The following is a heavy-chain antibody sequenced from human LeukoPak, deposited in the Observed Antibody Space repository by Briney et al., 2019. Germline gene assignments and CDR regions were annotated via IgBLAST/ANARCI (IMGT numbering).Heavy chain of an antibody. CDR1: GGSFSGYY. CDR3: ASLSSSGWYLG. CDR2: INHSGST. J-gene: IGHJ4*02. V-gene: IGHV4-34*01. Sequence: PSETLSLTCAVYGGSFSGYYWSWIRQPPGKGLEWIGEINHSGSTNYNPSLKSRNTISVDTSRNQFSLKLSSVTAADTAVYYCASLSSSGWYLGWGQGTLVTVSS. D-gene: IGHD6-19*01.